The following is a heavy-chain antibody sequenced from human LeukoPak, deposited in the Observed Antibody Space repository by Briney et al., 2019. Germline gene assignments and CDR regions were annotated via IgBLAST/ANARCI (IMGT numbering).Heavy chain of an antibody. Sequence: GGSLRLSCAASGFTFSSYAMSWVRQAPGKGLEWVSAISGSGGTTYYADSVKGRFTISRDNSKNTLYLQMNSLRAEDTALYYCAKEAAGPYCSGGSCGCFDYWGQGTLVTVSS. CDR1: GFTFSSYA. CDR2: ISGSGGTT. D-gene: IGHD2-15*01. V-gene: IGHV3-23*01. CDR3: AKEAAGPYCSGGSCGCFDY. J-gene: IGHJ4*02.